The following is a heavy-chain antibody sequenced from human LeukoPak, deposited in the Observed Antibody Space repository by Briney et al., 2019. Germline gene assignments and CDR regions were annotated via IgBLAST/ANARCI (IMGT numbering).Heavy chain of an antibody. CDR3: ARGRTYYYDSSGYFDY. D-gene: IGHD3-22*01. J-gene: IGHJ4*02. CDR1: GFTFSSYA. Sequence: GGSLRLSCAASGFTFSSYAMSWVRQAPRKGLEWVSAISGSGGSTYYADSVKGRFTISRDNSKNTLYLQMNSLRAEDTAVYYCARGRTYYYDSSGYFDYWRQGTLVTVSS. V-gene: IGHV3-23*01. CDR2: ISGSGGST.